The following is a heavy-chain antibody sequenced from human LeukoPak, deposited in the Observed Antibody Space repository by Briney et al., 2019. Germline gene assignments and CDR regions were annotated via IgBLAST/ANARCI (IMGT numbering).Heavy chain of an antibody. Sequence: GGSLRLSCAASGIVFSTTAMNWARQSPGRGLEWVSAISGGGERTFYADSVKGRFTISRDNSKNMLYLQMNSLRVDDTAIYFCGKDGCQYSSGPEFDPRGQGALVTVSS. V-gene: IGHV3-23*01. CDR2: ISGGGERT. J-gene: IGHJ5*02. CDR3: GKDGCQYSSGPEFDP. CDR1: GIVFSTTA. D-gene: IGHD6-19*01.